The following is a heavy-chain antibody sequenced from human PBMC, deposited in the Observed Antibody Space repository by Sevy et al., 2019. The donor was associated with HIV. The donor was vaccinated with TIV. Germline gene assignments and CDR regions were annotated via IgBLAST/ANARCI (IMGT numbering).Heavy chain of an antibody. V-gene: IGHV1-69*13. D-gene: IGHD2-2*02. Sequence: ASVKVSCKASGGTFSSYAISWVRQAPGQGLEWMGGIIPIFGTANYAQTFQGRVTITADESTSTAYMELSSLRSEDTAVYYCARDFGIVPAAISVFDPWGQGTLVTVSS. J-gene: IGHJ5*02. CDR3: ARDFGIVPAAISVFDP. CDR2: IIPIFGTA. CDR1: GGTFSSYA.